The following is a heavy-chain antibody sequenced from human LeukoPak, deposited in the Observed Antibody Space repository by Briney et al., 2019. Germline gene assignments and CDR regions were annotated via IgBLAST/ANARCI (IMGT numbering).Heavy chain of an antibody. CDR1: GFTFSDYG. V-gene: IGHV3-30*02. Sequence: GGSLRLSCAASGFTFSDYGMHWVRQAPGKGLEWVAFIRYDGSNKYYADSVKGRFTISRDNAENSLYLQMNSLRVEDTAVYYCAKDRDIVVVPAAMGAFDIWGQGTMVTVSS. D-gene: IGHD2-2*01. CDR2: IRYDGSNK. J-gene: IGHJ3*02. CDR3: AKDRDIVVVPAAMGAFDI.